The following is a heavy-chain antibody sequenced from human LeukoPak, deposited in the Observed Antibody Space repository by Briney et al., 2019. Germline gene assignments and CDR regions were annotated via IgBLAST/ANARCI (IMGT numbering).Heavy chain of an antibody. Sequence: ASVKVSCKASGYTFTGYYMHWVRQAPGQGLEWMGWINHNSGGTNYAQKFQGRVTMTRDTSISTAYMELSRLRSDDTAVYYCARDAGSEQLVSNWFDPWGQGTLVTLSS. V-gene: IGHV1-2*02. CDR2: INHNSGGT. CDR1: GYTFTGYY. J-gene: IGHJ5*02. CDR3: ARDAGSEQLVSNWFDP. D-gene: IGHD6-6*01.